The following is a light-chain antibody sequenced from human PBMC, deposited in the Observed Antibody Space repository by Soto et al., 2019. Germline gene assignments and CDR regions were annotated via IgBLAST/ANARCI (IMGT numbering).Light chain of an antibody. J-gene: IGKJ1*01. V-gene: IGKV1-5*01. CDR2: DAS. CDR3: QQYNSYWWT. Sequence: DIQMTQSPSTLSASVGDRVTITCRASQSINSWLAWYQQKPGRAPKLLIYDASSLESGVPSRFSGSGSGTEFTFTISSLQPDDFATYYCQQYNSYWWTLGQGTKVDIK. CDR1: QSINSW.